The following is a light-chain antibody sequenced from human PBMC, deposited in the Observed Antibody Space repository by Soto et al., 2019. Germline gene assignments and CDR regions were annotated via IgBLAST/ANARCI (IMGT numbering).Light chain of an antibody. CDR2: GVT. CDR1: SSDVGGYNY. J-gene: IGLJ1*01. Sequence: QSVLTQPASVSGSPGQSITISCTGTSSDVGGYNYVSWYQQHPGNAPKLMIHGVTNRPSGVSNRFSGSKSGNTASLTISGLQAEDEADYYCSSYTSSSTEVLGTGTKLTVL. CDR3: SSYTSSSTEV. V-gene: IGLV2-14*01.